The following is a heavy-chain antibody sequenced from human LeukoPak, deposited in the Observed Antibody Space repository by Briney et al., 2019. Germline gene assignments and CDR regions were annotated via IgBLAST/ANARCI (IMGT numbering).Heavy chain of an antibody. J-gene: IGHJ4*02. D-gene: IGHD3-22*01. CDR1: GFTFSSYW. CDR3: ARVGSGYYYDSSGYYYAY. CDR2: INSDGSST. Sequence: GGSLRPSCAASGFTFSSYWMHWVRQAPGKGLVWVSRINSDGSSTSYADSVKGRFTISRDNAKNTLYLQMNSLRAEDTAVYYCARVGSGYYYDSSGYYYAYWGQGTLVTVSS. V-gene: IGHV3-74*01.